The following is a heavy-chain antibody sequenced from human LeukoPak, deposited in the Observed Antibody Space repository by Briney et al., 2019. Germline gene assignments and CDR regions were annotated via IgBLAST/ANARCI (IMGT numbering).Heavy chain of an antibody. CDR3: ARDLGLDCSGGSCYFGMDAFDI. CDR1: GFTFSSYS. J-gene: IGHJ3*02. CDR2: ISSSSSYI. D-gene: IGHD2-15*01. V-gene: IGHV3-21*01. Sequence: GGSLRLSCAASGFTFSSYSMNWVRQAPGKGLEWVSSISSSSSYIYYADSVKGRFTISRDNAKNSLYLQMNSLRAEDTAVYYCARDLGLDCSGGSCYFGMDAFDIWGQGTMVTVSS.